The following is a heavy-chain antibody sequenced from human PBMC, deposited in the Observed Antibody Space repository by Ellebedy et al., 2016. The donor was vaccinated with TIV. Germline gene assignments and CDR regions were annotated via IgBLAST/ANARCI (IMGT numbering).Heavy chain of an antibody. V-gene: IGHV1-18*01. CDR2: VSPFNGVT. Sequence: ASVKVSCKASGYIFNTYGITWVRQAPRQGLEWMGWVSPFNGVTNYAQKFQGRVAMTTETSTTTAYMELRRLRSDDTAVYYCARYGDAIDYWGQGTLVTVSS. D-gene: IGHD4-17*01. CDR1: GYIFNTYG. J-gene: IGHJ4*01. CDR3: ARYGDAIDY.